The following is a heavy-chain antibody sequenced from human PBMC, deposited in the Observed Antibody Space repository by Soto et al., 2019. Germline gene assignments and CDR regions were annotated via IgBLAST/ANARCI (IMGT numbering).Heavy chain of an antibody. CDR3: ARVGPTSCSSTTCHFNL. D-gene: IGHD2-2*01. CDR1: GFTFSSHW. CDR2: IRQDGSDR. J-gene: IGHJ4*02. Sequence: EVQLVESGGGLVQPGGSLRLSCAASGFTFSSHWMSWVRQAPGKGLEWVANIRQDGSDRFYVDSVKGRFTISRDNAKNSLYLQMNSLRAEDMAVYYCARVGPTSCSSTTCHFNLWGQGTLVTVSS. V-gene: IGHV3-7*01.